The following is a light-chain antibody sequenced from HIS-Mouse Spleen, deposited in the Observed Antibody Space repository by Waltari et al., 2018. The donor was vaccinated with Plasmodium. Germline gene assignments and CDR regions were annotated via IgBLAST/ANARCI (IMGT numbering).Light chain of an antibody. J-gene: IGLJ2*01. CDR2: EVS. Sequence: ALTQPPSASGSPGQSVTIACPGTTSDVGGYNDVSGYQQHPGNAPKLMIYEVSKRPSGVPDRFSGSKSGNTASLTVSGLQAEDEADYYCSSYAGSNNLVFGGGTRLTVL. V-gene: IGLV2-8*01. CDR3: SSYAGSNNLV. CDR1: TSDVGGYND.